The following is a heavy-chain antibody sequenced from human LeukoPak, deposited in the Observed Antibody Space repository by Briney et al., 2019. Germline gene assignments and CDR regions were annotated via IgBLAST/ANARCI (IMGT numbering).Heavy chain of an antibody. V-gene: IGHV4-30-4*01. Sequence: SETLSLTCTVSGGSISYVDYYWSWIRQPPGKGLEWIGYIYYSGSTKHNPSLKSRVTISVDTSKNQFSLKLSSVTAADTAVYYCARGGYRGYFDHWGQGTLVTVSS. CDR1: GGSISYVDYY. J-gene: IGHJ4*02. CDR2: IYYSGST. D-gene: IGHD5-18*01. CDR3: ARGGYRGYFDH.